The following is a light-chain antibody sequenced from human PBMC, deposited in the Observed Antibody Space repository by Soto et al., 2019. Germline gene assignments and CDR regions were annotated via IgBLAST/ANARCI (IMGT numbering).Light chain of an antibody. CDR1: SSDVGGYNY. CDR2: EVN. J-gene: IGLJ2*01. V-gene: IGLV2-14*01. CDR3: SSYTSSSIVV. Sequence: QSALTQPASVSGSPGQSITFSCTGTSSDVGGYNYVSWYQQHPGKAPKLMIYEVNNRPSGVSIRFSGSKSGNTASLTISGLQAEDEADYYCSSYTSSSIVVFGGGTRLTVL.